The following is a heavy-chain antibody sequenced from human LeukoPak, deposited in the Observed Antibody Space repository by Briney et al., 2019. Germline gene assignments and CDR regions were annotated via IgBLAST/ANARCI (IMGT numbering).Heavy chain of an antibody. CDR3: TRRGYYDPLGLDF. V-gene: IGHV4-59*12. CDR1: GDSLSGYW. D-gene: IGHD3-22*01. J-gene: IGHJ4*02. CDR2: IYYTGST. Sequence: SETLSLTCSVSGDSLSGYWWTWIRQPPGKGLEWIGIIYYTGSTNYNPSLKRRVTLSADTSKNQLSLKLTSVTAADTAVYYCTRRGYYDPLGLDFWGRGTLATVAT.